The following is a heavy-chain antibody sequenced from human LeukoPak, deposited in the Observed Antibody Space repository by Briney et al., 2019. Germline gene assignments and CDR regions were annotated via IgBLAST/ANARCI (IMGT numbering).Heavy chain of an antibody. D-gene: IGHD6-19*01. J-gene: IGHJ4*02. CDR3: VKGSGWYFDY. CDR1: GFTFSSYW. Sequence: PGGSLRLSCAASGFTFSSYWMNWVRQAPGKGLEWVANIKKDGSDKYYVDSVKGRFTISRDNAKTSLYLQMNSLRAEDTAVYYCVKGSGWYFDYWGQGTLVTVSS. V-gene: IGHV3-7*01. CDR2: IKKDGSDK.